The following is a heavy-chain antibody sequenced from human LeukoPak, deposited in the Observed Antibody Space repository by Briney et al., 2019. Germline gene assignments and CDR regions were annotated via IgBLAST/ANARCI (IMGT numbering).Heavy chain of an antibody. Sequence: GGSLRLSCAASGFTFSSYSMNWVRQAPGKGLEWVTSISSSSSYIYYADSVKGRFTISRDNAKNSLYLQMNSLRAEDTAVYYCARLHYYDSSGYGHSYYYYYGMDVWGQGTTVTVSS. J-gene: IGHJ6*02. V-gene: IGHV3-21*01. CDR2: ISSSSSYI. D-gene: IGHD3-22*01. CDR1: GFTFSSYS. CDR3: ARLHYYDSSGYGHSYYYYYGMDV.